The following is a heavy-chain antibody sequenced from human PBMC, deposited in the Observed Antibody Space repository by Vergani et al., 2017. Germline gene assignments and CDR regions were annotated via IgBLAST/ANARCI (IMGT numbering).Heavy chain of an antibody. CDR2: IYSGGST. Sequence: EVQLVESGGVVVQPGGSLRLSCAASGFTFDDYTMHWVRQAPGKGLEWVSVIYSGGSTYYADSVKGRFTISRDNSKNTLYLQMNSLRAEDTAVYYCARTLWTSWSEDKGGYYYYYMDVWGKGTTVTVSS. D-gene: IGHD3-3*01. V-gene: IGHV3-66*02. J-gene: IGHJ6*03. CDR3: ARTLWTSWSEDKGGYYYYYMDV. CDR1: GFTFDDYT.